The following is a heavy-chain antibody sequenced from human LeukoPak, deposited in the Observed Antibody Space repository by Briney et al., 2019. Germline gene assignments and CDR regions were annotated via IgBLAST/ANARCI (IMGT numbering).Heavy chain of an antibody. J-gene: IGHJ4*02. D-gene: IGHD3-16*02. Sequence: ASVKVSCKASGYTFTGYYMHWVRQAPGQGLEWMGRINPNSGGTNYAQKFQGRVTMTRDTSISTAYMELSRLRSDDTAVYYCARDLYDYVWGSYRPFDYWGQGTLVTVPS. CDR3: ARDLYDYVWGSYRPFDY. CDR2: INPNSGGT. CDR1: GYTFTGYY. V-gene: IGHV1-2*06.